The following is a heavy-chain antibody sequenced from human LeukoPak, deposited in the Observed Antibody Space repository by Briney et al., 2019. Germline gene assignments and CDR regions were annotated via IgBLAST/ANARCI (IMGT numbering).Heavy chain of an antibody. Sequence: GASVKVSCKTSGYSFILYGISWVRQAPGQGPEWMGWISTSTGDTKYTQKFQGRVTLTTDTSTSTAYMELSSLRSDDTAVYYCASVTHRIAVAGTEGGFDIWGQGTMVTVSS. CDR3: ASVTHRIAVAGTEGGFDI. CDR1: GYSFILYG. D-gene: IGHD6-19*01. J-gene: IGHJ3*02. CDR2: ISTSTGDT. V-gene: IGHV1-18*01.